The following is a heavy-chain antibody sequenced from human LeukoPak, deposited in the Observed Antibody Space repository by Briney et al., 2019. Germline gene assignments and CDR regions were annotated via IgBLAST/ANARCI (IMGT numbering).Heavy chain of an antibody. CDR3: AREYTLYRSGWFLDY. J-gene: IGHJ4*02. CDR2: IDYSGST. D-gene: IGHD6-19*01. Sequence: SETLSLTCTVSGDSSSNSIYYWGWIRQPPGKGLEWIGSIDYSGSTYYSPSLKSRATVSIDTSKNHFSLKVSSVTAADTAVYYCAREYTLYRSGWFLDYWGQGTVVTVSS. CDR1: GDSSSNSIYY. V-gene: IGHV4-39*07.